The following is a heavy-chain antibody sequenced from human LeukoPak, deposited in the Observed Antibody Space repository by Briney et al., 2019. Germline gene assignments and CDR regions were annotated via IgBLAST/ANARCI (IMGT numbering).Heavy chain of an antibody. D-gene: IGHD1-14*01. Sequence: GGSLRLSCAASGVTFSNVYMSWVRQAPGKGLESVGRIKSKTEGGTADYAAPVKGRFSISRDDSINTVYLEMNSLKTEDTAVYYCTTYRSYSDYWGQGTLVTVSS. CDR2: IKSKTEGGTA. V-gene: IGHV3-15*01. CDR3: TTYRSYSDY. CDR1: GVTFSNVY. J-gene: IGHJ4*02.